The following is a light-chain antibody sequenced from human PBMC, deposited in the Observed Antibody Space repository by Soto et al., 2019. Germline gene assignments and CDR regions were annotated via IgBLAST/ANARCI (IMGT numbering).Light chain of an antibody. CDR2: WAS. J-gene: IGKJ2*01. CDR1: QSVLYSSNNKNY. Sequence: DIVMTQSPDSLAVSLGERATINCKSSQSVLYSSNNKNYLAWYQQKPGQPPKLLIYWASTRESGVPDRFSVSGSGTDFTLTISSLQAEDVAVYCCQQYYSTPPYTFGQGTKLEIK. V-gene: IGKV4-1*01. CDR3: QQYYSTPPYT.